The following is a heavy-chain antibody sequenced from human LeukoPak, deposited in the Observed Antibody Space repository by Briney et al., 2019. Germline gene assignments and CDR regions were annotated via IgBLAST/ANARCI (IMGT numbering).Heavy chain of an antibody. CDR2: IYGSGTT. V-gene: IGHV4-4*07. CDR3: ARGMAEAYDYNWFDP. D-gene: IGHD5-12*01. Sequence: PSETLSLTCTVSGGSVSNCYWSWVRQPAGKGLEWIGRIYGSGTTRYNPSLQSRVTMSVDVSKNQFSLKLTSMTAADTAVYFCARGMAEAYDYNWFDPWGQGILVTVSS. CDR1: GGSVSNCY. J-gene: IGHJ5*02.